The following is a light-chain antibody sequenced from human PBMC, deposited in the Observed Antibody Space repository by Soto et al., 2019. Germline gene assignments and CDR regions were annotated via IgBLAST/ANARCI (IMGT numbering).Light chain of an antibody. J-gene: IGLJ1*01. CDR3: SSYTTSNTRQIV. CDR1: RSDVGGYNY. CDR2: DVS. V-gene: IGLV2-14*03. Sequence: QSALTQPASVSGSPGQSITISCIGTRSDVGGYNYVSWYQHHPGKAPKLLIYDVSNRPSGISNRFSGSKSDNTASLTISGLQPEDEADYYCSSYTTSNTRQIVFGTGTKLTVL.